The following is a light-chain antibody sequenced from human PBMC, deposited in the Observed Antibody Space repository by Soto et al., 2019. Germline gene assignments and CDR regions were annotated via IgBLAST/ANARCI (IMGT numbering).Light chain of an antibody. CDR2: EVS. J-gene: IGLJ2*01. CDR1: SSDVGGYNY. V-gene: IGLV2-8*01. Sequence: QSALTQPPSASGSPGQSVTISCTGTSSDVGGYNYVSWYQQHPGKAPKFMIYEVSKRPSGVPDRFSGSKSGNTASLTVSGLQAEDEADYYCSSYAGFNNPVVFGGGTQLTVL. CDR3: SSYAGFNNPVV.